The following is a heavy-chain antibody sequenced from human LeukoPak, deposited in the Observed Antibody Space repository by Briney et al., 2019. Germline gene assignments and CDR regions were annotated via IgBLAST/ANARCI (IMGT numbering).Heavy chain of an antibody. CDR3: TTWSPQFDY. J-gene: IGHJ4*02. D-gene: IGHD2-15*01. Sequence: PVGSLRLSCAAPGFTFSDAWMTWVRQAPGKGLECVGFIQSKTDGGTTDSAAPVKGRFTVSRDDSRDTLYLQMNSLKTEDTAVYYCTTWSPQFDYWGQGTLVTVSS. CDR1: GFTFSDAW. CDR2: IQSKTDGGTT. V-gene: IGHV3-15*01.